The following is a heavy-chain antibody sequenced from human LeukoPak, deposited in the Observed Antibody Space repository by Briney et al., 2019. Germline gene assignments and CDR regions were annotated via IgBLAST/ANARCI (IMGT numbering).Heavy chain of an antibody. CDR3: ARVSGDGYQLQGFDP. V-gene: IGHV3-48*03. D-gene: IGHD2-2*01. J-gene: IGHJ5*02. Sequence: GGSLRLSCAASGFTFTSHGMSWVRQAPGKGLEWISYISSGGSTIYYADSVKGRFTISRDNAKNSLYLQMNSLRAEDTAVYYCARVSGDGYQLQGFDPWGQGTLVTVSS. CDR1: GFTFTSHG. CDR2: ISSGGSTI.